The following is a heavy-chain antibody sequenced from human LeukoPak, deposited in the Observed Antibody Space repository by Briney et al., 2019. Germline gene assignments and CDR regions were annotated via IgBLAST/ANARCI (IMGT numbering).Heavy chain of an antibody. Sequence: SETLSLTCAVSGGSISRSCWWSWVRQSPGKGLEWIGEIYHSGSSNYNPSLKRRVTMSVDKSKNQFSLKMSSVTAADTAVYYCASKSYSGSYTFDYWGQGTLVTVSS. D-gene: IGHD1-26*01. CDR1: GGSISRSCW. V-gene: IGHV4-4*02. CDR3: ASKSYSGSYTFDY. J-gene: IGHJ4*02. CDR2: IYHSGSS.